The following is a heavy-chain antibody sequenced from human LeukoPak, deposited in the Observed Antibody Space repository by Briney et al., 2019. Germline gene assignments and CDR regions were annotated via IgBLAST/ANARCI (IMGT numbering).Heavy chain of an antibody. D-gene: IGHD3-10*01. J-gene: IGHJ2*01. CDR1: GFTFSSYA. CDR2: ISGTGGST. V-gene: IGHV3-23*01. CDR3: AKGGYYGPRYFDL. Sequence: GGSLRLSCAASGFTFSSYAVTWVRQAPGKGQEWVSAISGTGGSTFYADSVKGRFTISRDNSKNTLYLQMNSLRADDTAVYYCAKGGYYGPRYFDLWGRGTLVTVFS.